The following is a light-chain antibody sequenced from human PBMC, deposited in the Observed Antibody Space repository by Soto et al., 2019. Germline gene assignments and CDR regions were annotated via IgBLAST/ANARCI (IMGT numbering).Light chain of an antibody. Sequence: QCVLTQPPSVSGAPGQRVTISCTGSSSNIGAGYDVHWYQQLPGTAPKLLIYGNSNRPSGVPDRFSGSKSGTSASLAITGLQAEDEADYYCQSYDSSLSGSAYVFGTGTKVTVL. CDR1: SSNIGAGYD. J-gene: IGLJ1*01. CDR2: GNS. CDR3: QSYDSSLSGSAYV. V-gene: IGLV1-40*01.